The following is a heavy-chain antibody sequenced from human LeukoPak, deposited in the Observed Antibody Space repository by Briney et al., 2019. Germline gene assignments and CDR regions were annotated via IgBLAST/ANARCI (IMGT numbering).Heavy chain of an antibody. D-gene: IGHD3-22*01. J-gene: IGHJ4*02. CDR3: ARDAYYDSSGYYPPSHYFDY. CDR2: IYYSGST. CDR1: GGSISSSSYY. Sequence: NSSETLSLTCTVSGGSISSSSYYWGWIRQPPGKGLEWIGSIYYSGSTYYNPSLKSRVTISVDTSKNQFSLKLSSVTAADTAVYYCARDAYYDSSGYYPPSHYFDYWGQGTLVTVSS. V-gene: IGHV4-39*07.